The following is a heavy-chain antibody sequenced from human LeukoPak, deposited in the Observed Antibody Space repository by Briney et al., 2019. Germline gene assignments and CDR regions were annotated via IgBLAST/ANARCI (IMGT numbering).Heavy chain of an antibody. D-gene: IGHD4-17*01. V-gene: IGHV4-30-4*08. Sequence: PSQTLSLTCTVSGGSISSGDYYWSWIRQPPGKGLEWIGYIYYSGSTYYNPFLKSRVTISVDTSKNQFSLKLNSVTAADTAVYYCVPTRVYGDYVVADYWGQGTLVTVSS. CDR2: IYYSGST. CDR1: GGSISSGDYY. J-gene: IGHJ4*02. CDR3: VPTRVYGDYVVADY.